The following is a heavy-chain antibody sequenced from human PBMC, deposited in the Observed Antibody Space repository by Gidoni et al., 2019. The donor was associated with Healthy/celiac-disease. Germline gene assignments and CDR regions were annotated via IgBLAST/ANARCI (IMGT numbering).Heavy chain of an antibody. CDR2: IDWEDDK. D-gene: IGHD2-21*02. CDR1: GLSLSTSGVR. J-gene: IGHJ4*02. V-gene: IGHV2-70*04. CDR3: ALRLRNVTDRVFDY. Sequence: QVTFKESGPALVTPTHTLTLTCTCSGLSLSTSGVRVSWIRQPPGKAREWLARIDWEDDKFYSTSLKTRLTISKDTSKNQVVLTMTNMDPVDTATYYCALRLRNVTDRVFDYWGQGTLVTVSS.